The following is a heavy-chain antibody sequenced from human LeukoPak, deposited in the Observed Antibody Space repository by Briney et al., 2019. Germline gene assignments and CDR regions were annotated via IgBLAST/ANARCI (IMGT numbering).Heavy chain of an antibody. V-gene: IGHV4-59*01. Sequence: SETLSLTCTVSGGSISSSYWSWIRQPPGKGLEWIRYIYYSGSTNYNPSLKSRVTISVDTSKNQFSLKLSSVTAADTAVYYCARGHYDILTGYHNWFDPWGQGTLAAVSS. CDR1: GGSISSSY. CDR2: IYYSGST. D-gene: IGHD3-9*01. CDR3: ARGHYDILTGYHNWFDP. J-gene: IGHJ5*02.